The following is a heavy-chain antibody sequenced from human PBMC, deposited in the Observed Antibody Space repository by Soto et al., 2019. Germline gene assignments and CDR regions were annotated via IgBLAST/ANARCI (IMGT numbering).Heavy chain of an antibody. V-gene: IGHV4-59*01. CDR2: IYYSGST. D-gene: IGHD4-17*01. J-gene: IGHJ1*01. CDR1: GGSISSYY. CDR3: AISRTTVTPSGFQH. Sequence: QVQLQESGPGLVKPSETLSLTCTVSGGSISSYYWSWIRQPPGKGLEWIGYIYYSGSTNYNPSLKSRVTISVDTSKDQFSLKLSSVTAADTAVDYCAISRTTVTPSGFQHWGQGTLVTVSS.